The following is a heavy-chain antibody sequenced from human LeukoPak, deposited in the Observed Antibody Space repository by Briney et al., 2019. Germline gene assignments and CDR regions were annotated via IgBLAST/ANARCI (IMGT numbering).Heavy chain of an antibody. D-gene: IGHD2-15*01. CDR1: GGTFSSYA. CDR3: GTSLPVDAFPI. CDR2: IIPILGIA. V-gene: IGHV1-69*04. J-gene: IGHJ3*02. Sequence: SVKVSCKASGGTFSSYAISWVRQAPGQGLEWMGRIIPILGIANYAQKFQGRVTITADKSTSTAYMELSSLRSEDTAVYYCGTSLPVDAFPICGQRTMVTVSS.